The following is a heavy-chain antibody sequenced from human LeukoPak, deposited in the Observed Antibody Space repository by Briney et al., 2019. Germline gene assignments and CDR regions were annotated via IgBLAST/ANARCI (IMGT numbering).Heavy chain of an antibody. D-gene: IGHD1-1*01. Sequence: ASVKVSCKASGYTFNTYGISWVRQAPGQGLEWMGWISAYNGNRNYAQRIQGRVTMTIDTSTSTAYMELRSLRSDDTAVYFCAGEAGTGVLRYFDLWGRGTLLTVSS. CDR2: ISAYNGNR. J-gene: IGHJ2*01. V-gene: IGHV1-18*01. CDR3: AGEAGTGVLRYFDL. CDR1: GYTFNTYG.